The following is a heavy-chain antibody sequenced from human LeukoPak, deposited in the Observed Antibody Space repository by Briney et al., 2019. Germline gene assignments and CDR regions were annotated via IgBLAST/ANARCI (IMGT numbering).Heavy chain of an antibody. Sequence: GGSLRLSCAASGFTFSSYAMHWVRQAPGKGLEWVAVISYDGNNKYYADSVKGRFTIYRDNSKNTLYLQMNSLRAEDTAVYYCARDYYGSGRHDYWGQGTLVTVSS. V-gene: IGHV3-30*04. CDR1: GFTFSSYA. J-gene: IGHJ4*02. D-gene: IGHD3-10*01. CDR3: ARDYYGSGRHDY. CDR2: ISYDGNNK.